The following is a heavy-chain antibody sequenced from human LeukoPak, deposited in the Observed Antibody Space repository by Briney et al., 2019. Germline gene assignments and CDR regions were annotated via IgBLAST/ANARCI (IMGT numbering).Heavy chain of an antibody. CDR2: ILYSGST. Sequence: SEALSLTCTVSGGSISGYFWSWVRQPPGKGVEWIAYILYSGSTNYNPSLKSRVTISVDTSKNQFSLKLSSVTAADTAVYYCARDNPSGAMVRGVNLDYWGQGTLVTVSS. CDR1: GGSISGYF. J-gene: IGHJ4*02. CDR3: ARDNPSGAMVRGVNLDY. V-gene: IGHV4-59*12. D-gene: IGHD3-10*01.